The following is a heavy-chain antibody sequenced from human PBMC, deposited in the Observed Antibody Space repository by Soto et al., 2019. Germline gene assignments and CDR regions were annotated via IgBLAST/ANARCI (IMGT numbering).Heavy chain of an antibody. CDR3: AKGDNLGPKTGYPFDP. Sequence: LSQTLSLTCAISGDSVSSNTASWNWIRQSPSRGLEGLGRTYFRSKWYNDYAVSVKSRIIINQDTSNNQFSLQLNSVTPGDTAVYFCAKGDNLGPKTGYPFDPGSQGIMVTVSS. CDR1: GDSVSSNTAS. J-gene: IGHJ5*02. V-gene: IGHV6-1*01. CDR2: TYFRSKWYN. D-gene: IGHD6-25*01.